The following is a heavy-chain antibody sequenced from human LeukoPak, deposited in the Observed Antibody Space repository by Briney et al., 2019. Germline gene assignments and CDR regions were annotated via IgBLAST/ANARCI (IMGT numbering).Heavy chain of an antibody. CDR1: GFTFSIYG. CDR3: ARGGVQGVITYYFDF. CDR2: IWYDGSDK. V-gene: IGHV3-33*01. J-gene: IGHJ4*02. D-gene: IGHD3-10*01. Sequence: GGSLRLSCAAFGFTFSIYGMHWVRQAPGKGLEWVAVIWYDGSDKYYADSVKGRFTICRDNSKNTLYLQMNSLRAEDTAVYFCARGGVQGVITYYFDFWGQGTLVTVSS.